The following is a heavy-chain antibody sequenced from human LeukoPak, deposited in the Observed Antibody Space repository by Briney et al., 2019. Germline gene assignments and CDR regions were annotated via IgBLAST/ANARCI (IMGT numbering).Heavy chain of an antibody. Sequence: GGSLCLSCAVSGFTFSSDWMSWVRQPPGKEREWVANIKQDGSEKYYVHSVKGRFTISRDNAKNSLYPQMNSLRADDTAVYYCAVAVAGTGIDYWGQGTLVTVSS. CDR1: GFTFSSDW. J-gene: IGHJ4*02. V-gene: IGHV3-7*03. CDR2: IKQDGSEK. D-gene: IGHD6-19*01. CDR3: AVAVAGTGIDY.